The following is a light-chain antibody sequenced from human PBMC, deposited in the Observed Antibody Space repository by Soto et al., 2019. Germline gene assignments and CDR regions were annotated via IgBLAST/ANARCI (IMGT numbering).Light chain of an antibody. Sequence: EIVLAQSPGTLSLSPGERATLSCRASQSVTNNYLAWYQQKPGQAPRLLIYGASTRATGIPDRFSGSGSGKDFTLTISRLEPEDFAVYYCQHEVNSPQFTSGPGTKV. J-gene: IGKJ3*01. V-gene: IGKV3-20*01. CDR2: GAS. CDR1: QSVTNNY. CDR3: QHEVNSPQFT.